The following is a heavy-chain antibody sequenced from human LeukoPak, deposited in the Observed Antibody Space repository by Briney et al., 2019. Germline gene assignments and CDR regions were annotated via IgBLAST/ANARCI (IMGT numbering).Heavy chain of an antibody. CDR2: IVSDGYKA. V-gene: IGHV3-23*01. CDR1: GFTFSSYA. J-gene: IGHJ5*02. D-gene: IGHD2/OR15-2a*01. Sequence: GGSLRLSCAASGFTFSSYAMSWVRQAPGKGLEWVATIVSDGYKAYYADSVKGRFAISRDNSQNTVHLQMNSLRAEDTATYYCAKKIVFLFGDRWGQGALVTVSS. CDR3: AKKIVFLFGDR.